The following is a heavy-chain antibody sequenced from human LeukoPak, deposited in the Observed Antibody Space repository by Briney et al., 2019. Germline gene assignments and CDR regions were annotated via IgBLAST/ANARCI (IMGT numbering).Heavy chain of an antibody. V-gene: IGHV1-18*01. CDR1: GYTFNSFA. J-gene: IGHJ6*02. Sequence: ASVRVSCKASGYTFNSFAFSWLRQAPGQGLEWVGSISAYNGNINYAQKVQGRVALTTDTSTRPANMELRSLRPDDTAVYYCASPDYGAPGREYYYYGMDVWGQGTTVTVSS. D-gene: IGHD4-17*01. CDR2: ISAYNGNI. CDR3: ASPDYGAPGREYYYYGMDV.